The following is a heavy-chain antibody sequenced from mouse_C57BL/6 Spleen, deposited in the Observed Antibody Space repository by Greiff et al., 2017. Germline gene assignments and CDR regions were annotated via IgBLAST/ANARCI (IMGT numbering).Heavy chain of an antibody. Sequence: QVQLKQSGPELVKPGASVKISCKASGYAFSSSWMNWVKQRPGKGLEWIGRIYPGDGDTNYNGKFKGKATLTADKSSSTAYMQLSGLTSEDSAVYFCARGDYSNYGAYWGQGTLVTVSA. CDR2: IYPGDGDT. V-gene: IGHV1-82*01. CDR3: ARGDYSNYGAY. D-gene: IGHD2-5*01. J-gene: IGHJ3*01. CDR1: GYAFSSSW.